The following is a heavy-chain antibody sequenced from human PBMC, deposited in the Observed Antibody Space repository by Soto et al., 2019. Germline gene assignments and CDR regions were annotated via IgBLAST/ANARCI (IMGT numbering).Heavy chain of an antibody. CDR3: ARDLELRGYWFDP. J-gene: IGHJ5*02. V-gene: IGHV3-11*06. D-gene: IGHD1-7*01. Sequence: GGSLRLSCAASGFTFSDYYMSWIRQAPGKGLEWVSYISSSSSYTNYADSVKGRFTISRDNAKNSLYLQMNSLRAEDTAVYYCARDLELRGYWFDPWRQGTLVTVSS. CDR2: ISSSSSYT. CDR1: GFTFSDYY.